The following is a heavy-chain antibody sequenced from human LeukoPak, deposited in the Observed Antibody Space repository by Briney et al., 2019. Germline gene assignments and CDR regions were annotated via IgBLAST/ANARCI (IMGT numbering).Heavy chain of an antibody. J-gene: IGHJ4*02. D-gene: IGHD6-13*01. Sequence: SETLSLTCTVSGGSISSSSYYWGWIRQPPGKGLEWIGSIYYSGSTYYNPSLKSRVTISVDTSKNQFSLKLSSVTAADTAVYYCARYTVAAAGRVGYFDYWGQGTLVTVSS. CDR3: ARYTVAAAGRVGYFDY. CDR2: IYYSGST. CDR1: GGSISSSSYY. V-gene: IGHV4-39*01.